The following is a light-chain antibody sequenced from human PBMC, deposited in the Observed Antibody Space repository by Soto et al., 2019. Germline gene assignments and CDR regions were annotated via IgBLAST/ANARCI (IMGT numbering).Light chain of an antibody. CDR2: DAS. CDR1: QTINTR. J-gene: IGKJ1*01. CDR3: QHYDTYRAT. V-gene: IGKV1-5*01. Sequence: DIQMTQSPSTLSSSVGDRVTITCRAIQTINTRLAWYQQKPGKAPKLLIYDASSLESGVPSRFSGSGSGTEFTLTISGLQPDDFATYYCQHYDTYRATFGLGTKVDIK.